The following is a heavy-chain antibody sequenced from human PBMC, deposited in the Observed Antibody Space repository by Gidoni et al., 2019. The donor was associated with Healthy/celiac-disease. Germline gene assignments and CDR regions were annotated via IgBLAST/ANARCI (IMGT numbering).Heavy chain of an antibody. CDR2: ISYDGSNK. D-gene: IGHD4-17*01. V-gene: IGHV3-30*18. J-gene: IGHJ4*02. Sequence: QVQLVESGGGVVQPGRSLRLACAASGFTFSSYGMHWVRQAPGKGLEWVAVISYDGSNKYYADSVKGRFTISRDNSKNTLYLQMNSLRAEDTAVYYCAKEPYGDIDYWGQGTLVTVSS. CDR1: GFTFSSYG. CDR3: AKEPYGDIDY.